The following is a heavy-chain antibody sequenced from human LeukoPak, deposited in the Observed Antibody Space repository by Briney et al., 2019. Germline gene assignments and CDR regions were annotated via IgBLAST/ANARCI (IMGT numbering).Heavy chain of an antibody. Sequence: PSETLSLTCTVSGGSISSGSYYWNWIRQPAGKGLEWIGRIYTSGSTNYNPSLKSRVTISVDTSKNQFSLKLSSVTAADTAVYYCARGREGCPDIWGQGTMVTVSS. J-gene: IGHJ3*02. V-gene: IGHV4-61*02. CDR2: IYTSGST. CDR3: ARGREGCPDI. CDR1: GGSISSGSYY.